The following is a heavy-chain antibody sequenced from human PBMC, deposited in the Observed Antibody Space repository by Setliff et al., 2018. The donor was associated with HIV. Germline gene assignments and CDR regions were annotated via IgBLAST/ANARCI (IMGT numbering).Heavy chain of an antibody. D-gene: IGHD3-3*01. J-gene: IGHJ6*03. CDR2: INHSGST. Sequence: ETLSLTCAVYGGSFSGHYWTWIRQPPGKGLEWIGYINHSGSTNYNPSLKSRVTISADTSKNQFSLKLGSVTAADTAVYYCARGRNFWSDYYHYYYMDVWGKGTMVTVSS. CDR1: GGSFSGHY. V-gene: IGHV4-34*01. CDR3: ARGRNFWSDYYHYYYMDV.